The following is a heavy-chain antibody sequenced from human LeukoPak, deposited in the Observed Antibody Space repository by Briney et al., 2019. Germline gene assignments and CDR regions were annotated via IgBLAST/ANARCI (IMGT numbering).Heavy chain of an antibody. D-gene: IGHD2-2*01. CDR1: GGTFSSYA. Sequence: ASVNVSCKASGGTFSSYAIGWLRQPPGQGLEWMGRIIPIFGIANYAQKFQGRVTITAEKSTSTAYMELSSLRSEDTAVYYCASFDIVVVPDAISAFDIWGQGTMVTVSS. CDR2: IIPIFGIA. J-gene: IGHJ3*02. CDR3: ASFDIVVVPDAISAFDI. V-gene: IGHV1-69*04.